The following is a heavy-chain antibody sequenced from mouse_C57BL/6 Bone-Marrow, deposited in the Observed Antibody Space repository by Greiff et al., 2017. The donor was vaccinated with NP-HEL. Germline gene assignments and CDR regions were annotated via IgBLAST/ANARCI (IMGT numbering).Heavy chain of an antibody. D-gene: IGHD2-4*01. CDR1: GYTFTSYW. CDR3: TRTHFYYDYDVGFAY. CDR2: IYPGNSDT. Sequence: EVQLQQSGTVLARPGASVKMSCKTSGYTFTSYWMHWVKQRPGQGLEWIGAIYPGNSDTSYNQKFKGKAKLTAVTSASTAYMELSSLTNEDSAVYYCTRTHFYYDYDVGFAYWGQGTLVTVSA. V-gene: IGHV1-5*01. J-gene: IGHJ3*01.